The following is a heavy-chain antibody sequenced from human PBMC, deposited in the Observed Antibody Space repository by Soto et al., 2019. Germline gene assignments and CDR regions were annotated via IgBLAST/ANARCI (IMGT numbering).Heavy chain of an antibody. Sequence: QVQLVESGGGVVQPGRSLRVSCAASGFTFSSYGMNWVRQAPGKGLEWVAIISYDESDKYYADSVKGRFTISRDNSKNTLSMQMNSLRGDDTAVYYCAKNPESYAWGLEGYCDYWGQGTLVTVSS. CDR1: GFTFSSYG. J-gene: IGHJ4*02. V-gene: IGHV3-30*18. CDR3: AKNPESYAWGLEGYCDY. CDR2: ISYDESDK. D-gene: IGHD3-16*01.